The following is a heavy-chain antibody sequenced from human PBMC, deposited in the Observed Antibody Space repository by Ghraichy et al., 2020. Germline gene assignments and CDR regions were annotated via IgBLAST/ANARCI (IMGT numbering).Heavy chain of an antibody. J-gene: IGHJ4*02. Sequence: GESLNISCAASGFTFKSYGMSWVRQAPGKGLEWVSGITGSGASTYNADSVEGRFYISRDNSKNTLYLQMNSLSVEDTAVYYCARGHAYSGSKDSWGQGTLVTVSS. CDR3: ARGHAYSGSKDS. V-gene: IGHV3-23*01. D-gene: IGHD5-12*01. CDR2: ITGSGAST. CDR1: GFTFKSYG.